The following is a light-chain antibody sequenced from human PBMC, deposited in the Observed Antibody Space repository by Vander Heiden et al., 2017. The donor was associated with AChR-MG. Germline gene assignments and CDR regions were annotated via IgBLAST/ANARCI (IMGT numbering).Light chain of an antibody. V-gene: IGLV1-40*01. CDR2: GNN. J-gene: IGLJ3*02. CDR1: SSNIGAGYD. Sequence: SVLTQPPSVSGAPGPRVTISCTGSSSNIGAGYDVHWYQQLPGAAPKLLISGNNNRPAGVPDRFSGSKSGTSASLAITGLQAEDEADYYCQSDDSSLRWVSGGGTKLTVL. CDR3: QSDDSSLRWV.